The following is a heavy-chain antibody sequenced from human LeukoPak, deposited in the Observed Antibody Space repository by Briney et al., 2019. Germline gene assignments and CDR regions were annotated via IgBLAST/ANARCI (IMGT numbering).Heavy chain of an antibody. V-gene: IGHV4-59*11. CDR2: VFSTGTA. Sequence: PSETLSLTCTVSGASLDSHYWTWIRQPPGKGLEWIGYVFSTGTADYNPSLRGRVTISMDMSKNQFSLNLTSVTTADTAVHYCARSGWEVIRTWGQGTLVAVSS. D-gene: IGHD1-26*01. J-gene: IGHJ5*02. CDR1: GASLDSHY. CDR3: ARSGWEVIRT.